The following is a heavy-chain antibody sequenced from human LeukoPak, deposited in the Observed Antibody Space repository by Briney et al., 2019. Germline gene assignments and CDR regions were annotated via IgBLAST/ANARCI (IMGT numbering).Heavy chain of an antibody. CDR3: ARHYNLRYYFDY. CDR1: GGSISSSSYY. D-gene: IGHD1-20*01. CDR2: IYYSGST. Sequence: PSETLSLTCTVSGGSISSSSYYWGWIRQPPGKGLEWIGSIYYSGSTNYNPSLKSRVTISVDTSKNQFSLKLSSVTAADTAVYYCARHYNLRYYFDYWGQGTLVTVSS. V-gene: IGHV4-39*01. J-gene: IGHJ4*02.